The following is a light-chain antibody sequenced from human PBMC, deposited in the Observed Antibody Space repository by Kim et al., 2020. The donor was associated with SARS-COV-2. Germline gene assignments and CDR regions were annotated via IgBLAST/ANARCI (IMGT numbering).Light chain of an antibody. Sequence: GHSITISCTGTSSYVGGYNYVSWYQHHPGKAPKFMIYDVSKRPSGVSNRFSGSKSGNTASLTISGLQAEDEADYYCSSYTSSSTLVFGGGTQLTVL. V-gene: IGLV2-14*03. CDR2: DVS. CDR1: SSYVGGYNY. CDR3: SSYTSSSTLV. J-gene: IGLJ2*01.